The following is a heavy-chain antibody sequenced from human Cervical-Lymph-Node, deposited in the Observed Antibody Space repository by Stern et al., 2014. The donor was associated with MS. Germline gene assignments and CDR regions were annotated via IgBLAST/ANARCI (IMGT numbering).Heavy chain of an antibody. V-gene: IGHV3-30-3*01. CDR2: MSYDGGSK. CDR1: GFTFSIYN. J-gene: IGHJ4*02. CDR3: ARASSNWSHFDY. D-gene: IGHD6-13*01. Sequence: VQLVESGGGVVQPGRSLRLSCAASGFTFSIYNIHWVRQVPGKGVEWVAVMSYDGGSKYYGDSVKGRFTISRDNSKNTLYLQMNSLRAEDSAVYYCARASSNWSHFDYWGQGTLVTVSS.